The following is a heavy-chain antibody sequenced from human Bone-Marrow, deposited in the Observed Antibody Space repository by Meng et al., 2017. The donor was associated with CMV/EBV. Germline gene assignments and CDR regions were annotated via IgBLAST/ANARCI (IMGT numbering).Heavy chain of an antibody. V-gene: IGHV1-18*01. Sequence: ASVKVSCKASGYTFTRYGISWVRQAPGQGLEWMGWISAYNGNTNYAQKLQGRVTMTTDTSTSTAYMELRSLRSDDTAVYYCARVRDDFWSGWGEGDYGMDVWGQGTTVTVSS. J-gene: IGHJ6*02. CDR1: GYTFTRYG. CDR2: ISAYNGNT. CDR3: ARVRDDFWSGWGEGDYGMDV. D-gene: IGHD3-3*01.